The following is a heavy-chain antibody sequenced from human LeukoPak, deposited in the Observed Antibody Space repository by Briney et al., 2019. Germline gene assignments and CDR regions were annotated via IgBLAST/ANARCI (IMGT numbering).Heavy chain of an antibody. Sequence: ASVKVSCKASGYTFTSYGISWVRQAPGQGLEWMGWISAYNGNTNYAQKLQGRVTMTTGTSTSTAHMELRSLRSDDTAVYYCARDSHSNTAMVTESLYYYYYGMDVWGQGTTVTVSS. CDR2: ISAYNGNT. CDR1: GYTFTSYG. D-gene: IGHD5-18*01. V-gene: IGHV1-18*01. CDR3: ARDSHSNTAMVTESLYYYYYGMDV. J-gene: IGHJ6*02.